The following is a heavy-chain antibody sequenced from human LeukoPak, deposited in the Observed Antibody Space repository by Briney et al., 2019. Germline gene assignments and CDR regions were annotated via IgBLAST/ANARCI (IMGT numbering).Heavy chain of an antibody. CDR1: GYSFTSYW. V-gene: IGHV5-10-1*01. J-gene: IGHJ4*02. D-gene: IGHD3-22*01. CDR3: ARPTLKYYDPFDY. CDR2: IDPSNSYT. Sequence: GESLRISCKGSGYSFTSYWISWVRQMPGKGLEWMGRIDPSNSYTNYSPSFQGHVTISADKSISTAYLQWSSLKASATAMYYCARPTLKYYDPFDYWGQGTLVTVSS.